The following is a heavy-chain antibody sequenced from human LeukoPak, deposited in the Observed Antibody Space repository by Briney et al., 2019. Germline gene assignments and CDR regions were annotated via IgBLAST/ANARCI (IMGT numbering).Heavy chain of an antibody. CDR1: GFTFSSYG. V-gene: IGHV3-33*01. Sequence: GGSLRLSCAASGFTFSSYGMHWVRQSPGKGLEWVAVIWYDGSNKYYADSVKGRFTISRDNSKNTLHLQMNSLRAEDTAVYYCASDSPYLYYWGQGPLVTVSS. J-gene: IGHJ4*02. CDR3: ASDSPYLYY. CDR2: IWYDGSNK.